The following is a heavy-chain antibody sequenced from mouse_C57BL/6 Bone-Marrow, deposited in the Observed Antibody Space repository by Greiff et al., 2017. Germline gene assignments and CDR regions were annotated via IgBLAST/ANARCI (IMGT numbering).Heavy chain of an antibody. CDR2: ISSGGSYT. Sequence: EVQGVESGGDLVKPGGSLKLSCAASGFTFSSYGMSWVRQTPDKRLEWVATISSGGSYTYYPDSVKGRFTISRDNAKNTLYLQMSILKSEDTAMYYCARRNGNYEGEAMDYWGQGTSVTVSS. V-gene: IGHV5-6*01. CDR1: GFTFSSYG. J-gene: IGHJ4*01. CDR3: ARRNGNYEGEAMDY. D-gene: IGHD2-1*01.